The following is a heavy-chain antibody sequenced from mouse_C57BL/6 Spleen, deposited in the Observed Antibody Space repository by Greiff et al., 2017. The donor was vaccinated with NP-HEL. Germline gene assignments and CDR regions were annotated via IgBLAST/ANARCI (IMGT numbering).Heavy chain of an antibody. Sequence: EVKLEESGPGLVKPSQSLSLTCSVTGYSITSGYYWNWIRQFPGNKLEWMGYISYDGSNNYNPSLKNRISITRDTSKNQFFLKLNSVTTEDTATYYCAREGQITTVAPFAYWGQGTLVTVSA. D-gene: IGHD1-1*01. CDR1: GYSITSGYY. V-gene: IGHV3-6*01. J-gene: IGHJ3*01. CDR2: ISYDGSN. CDR3: AREGQITTVAPFAY.